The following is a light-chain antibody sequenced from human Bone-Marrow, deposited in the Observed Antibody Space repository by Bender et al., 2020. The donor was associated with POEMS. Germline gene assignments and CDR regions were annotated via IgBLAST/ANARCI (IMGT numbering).Light chain of an antibody. Sequence: QYALTQPPSASGSPGQSVTISCTGTGSDVGGYNSVSWYQQHPGKAPRLLMSAVSRRPSGVPDRFSGSKSGSTASLTISGLQAEDEADYYCSSYDTTTTLFVFGSGTKVSVL. CDR2: AVS. J-gene: IGLJ1*01. V-gene: IGLV2-8*01. CDR3: SSYDTTTTLFV. CDR1: GSDVGGYNS.